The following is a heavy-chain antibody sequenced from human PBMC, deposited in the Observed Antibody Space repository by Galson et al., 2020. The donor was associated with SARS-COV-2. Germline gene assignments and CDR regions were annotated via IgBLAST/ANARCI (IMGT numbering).Heavy chain of an antibody. CDR1: GFMSSRYA. Sequence: GGSLRLSCAASGFMSSRYAMHWVRQAPGQGLEWVAVIWYDGSNENYADSVRGRFTISRDNSKNTLYLQMNGLRPEDTALYYCARELKEESVDYWGQGTLVTVSS. CDR2: IWYDGSNE. J-gene: IGHJ4*02. V-gene: IGHV3-33*01. CDR3: ARELKEESVDY.